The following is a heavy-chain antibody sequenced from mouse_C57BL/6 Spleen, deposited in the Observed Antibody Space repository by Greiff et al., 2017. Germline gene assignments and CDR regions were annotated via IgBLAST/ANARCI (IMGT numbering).Heavy chain of an antibody. CDR1: GYTFTSYW. CDR3: ASIYYDYDGFAY. D-gene: IGHD2-4*01. J-gene: IGHJ3*01. CDR2: IPPNSGST. Sequence: VQLQQPGAELVKPGASVKLSCKASGYTFTSYWMHWVKQRPGQGLEWIGMIPPNSGSTNYNEKFKSKATLTVDKSSSTAYMQLSSLTSEDSAVYYGASIYYDYDGFAYWGQGTLGTVSA. V-gene: IGHV1-64*01.